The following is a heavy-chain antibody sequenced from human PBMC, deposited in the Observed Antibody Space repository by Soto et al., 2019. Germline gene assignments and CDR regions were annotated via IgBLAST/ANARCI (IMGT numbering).Heavy chain of an antibody. CDR3: AKAPDFGDGVADY. Sequence: QVPLVQSGAEVKKPGASVRVSCQASGYSFTDYYIHWVRQAPGQGFEWMGWINTNTGGTDYAQKFQGRVTMTRDTSITTIYLNLSGLRTDDSATYYCAKAPDFGDGVADYWGPGTLVTVSS. V-gene: IGHV1-2*02. J-gene: IGHJ4*02. D-gene: IGHD4-17*01. CDR2: INTNTGGT. CDR1: GYSFTDYY.